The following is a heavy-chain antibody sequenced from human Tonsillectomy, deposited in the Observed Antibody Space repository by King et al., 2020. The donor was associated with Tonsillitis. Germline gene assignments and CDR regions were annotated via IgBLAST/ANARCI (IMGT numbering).Heavy chain of an antibody. Sequence: VQLVESGGGLVKPGGSLRLSCAASGFSFSDHSMNWVRQAPGKGLEWVSSISFTGKFIYYADSVKGRFTISRDNAEDSVFLQMNSLRAEDTAVYYCARHLACTGNDCSPWYFDLWGRGTLVTVSS. CDR2: ISFTGKFI. J-gene: IGHJ2*01. CDR1: GFSFSDHS. D-gene: IGHD2-8*02. CDR3: ARHLACTGNDCSPWYFDL. V-gene: IGHV3-21*01.